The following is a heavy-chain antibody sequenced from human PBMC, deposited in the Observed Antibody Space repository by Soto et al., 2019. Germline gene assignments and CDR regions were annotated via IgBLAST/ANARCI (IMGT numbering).Heavy chain of an antibody. V-gene: IGHV3-21*01. D-gene: IGHD3-10*01. CDR1: GFTFSDYC. CDR3: ARGSKRAGAY. CDR2: ISRSGVNI. Sequence: GGSLRLSCAGSGFTFSDYCMVWVRQAPGKGLEWVSSISRSGVNIHYADSVKGRFTISRDNARNSLYLQMNSLRADDTAKYFCARGSKRAGAYWGQGTQVTVSS. J-gene: IGHJ4*02.